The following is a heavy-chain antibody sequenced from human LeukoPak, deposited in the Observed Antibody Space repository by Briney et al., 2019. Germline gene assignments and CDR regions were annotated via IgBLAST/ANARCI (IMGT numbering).Heavy chain of an antibody. CDR2: IYSGGST. CDR3: AREGYCTNGVCYGGEFDY. D-gene: IGHD2-8*01. J-gene: IGHJ4*02. V-gene: IGHV3-53*04. CDR1: GFTVSSNY. Sequence: GGSLRLSCAASGFTVSSNYMSWVRQAPGKGLEWVSVIYSGGSTYYADSVKGRFTISRHNSKNTLYLQMNSLRAEDTAVYYCAREGYCTNGVCYGGEFDYWGQGTLVTVSS.